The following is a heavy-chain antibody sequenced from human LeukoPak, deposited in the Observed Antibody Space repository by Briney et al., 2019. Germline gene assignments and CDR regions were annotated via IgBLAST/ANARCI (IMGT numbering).Heavy chain of an antibody. J-gene: IGHJ2*01. V-gene: IGHV1-3*01. CDR3: ARPIGYSSGGFDL. D-gene: IGHD2-15*01. CDR1: GYTFSSYA. Sequence: GASVKVSCKASGYTFSSYAMHWVRQAPGQRLEWMGWINAGNGNTKNSQNFQDRVTFTRDTSASIAYMELSSLRSEDTAVYYCARPIGYSSGGFDLWGRGILVTVSS. CDR2: INAGNGNT.